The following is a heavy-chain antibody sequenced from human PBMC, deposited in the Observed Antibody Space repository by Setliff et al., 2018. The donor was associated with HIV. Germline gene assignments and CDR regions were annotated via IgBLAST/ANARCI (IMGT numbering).Heavy chain of an antibody. CDR3: ARGRQGGRYCSGGSCPGGYYYYYMDV. V-gene: IGHV3-20*04. Sequence: GGSLRLSCAASGFTFRNYGMHWVRQAPGKGLEWVSGINWNGGSTGYADSVKGRFTISRDNAKNSLFLQMNSLRAEDTAVYYCARGRQGGRYCSGGSCPGGYYYYYMDVWGKGTTVTVSS. CDR1: GFTFRNYG. J-gene: IGHJ6*03. D-gene: IGHD2-15*01. CDR2: INWNGGST.